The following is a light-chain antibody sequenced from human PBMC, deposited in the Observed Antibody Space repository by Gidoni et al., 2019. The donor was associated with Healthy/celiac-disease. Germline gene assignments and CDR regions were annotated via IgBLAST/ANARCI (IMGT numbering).Light chain of an antibody. CDR1: QSVSSSY. J-gene: IGKJ1*01. Sequence: EIVLPQSPGTLSLSPGERATLSCRASQSVSSSYLAWYQQKPGQAPMLLIYGASSRATGIPDRFSGSGSGTDFTLTISRLEPEDFAVYYCQQYGSSRTWTFGQGTKVEIK. CDR2: GAS. CDR3: QQYGSSRTWT. V-gene: IGKV3-20*01.